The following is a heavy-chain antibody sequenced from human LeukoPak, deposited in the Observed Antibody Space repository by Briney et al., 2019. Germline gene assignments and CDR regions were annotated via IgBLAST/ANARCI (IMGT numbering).Heavy chain of an antibody. CDR3: ASLNYGSGSPFDY. CDR1: GGSISSYY. J-gene: IGHJ4*02. CDR2: IYYSGTT. D-gene: IGHD3-10*01. V-gene: IGHV4-59*12. Sequence: SETLSLTCTVSGGSISSYYWSWIRQPPGKGLEWIGYIYYSGTTNYNPSLKSRVTISVDTSKNQFSLKLSSVTAADTAVYYCASLNYGSGSPFDYWGQGTLVTVSS.